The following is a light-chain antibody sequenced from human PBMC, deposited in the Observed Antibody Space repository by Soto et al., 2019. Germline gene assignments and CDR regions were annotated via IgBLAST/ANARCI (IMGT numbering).Light chain of an antibody. V-gene: IGKV3-20*01. CDR2: GAS. Sequence: EIVLTQSPGTLSLSPGERAVLSCRASQSVNNNYLAWYQRKPGRAPRLRIYGASSRATGIRDRFIGSGSGTDFTLTITGLEPEDFAVYFCQQYGSSPPTFGQGTKVEFK. J-gene: IGKJ1*01. CDR3: QQYGSSPPT. CDR1: QSVNNNY.